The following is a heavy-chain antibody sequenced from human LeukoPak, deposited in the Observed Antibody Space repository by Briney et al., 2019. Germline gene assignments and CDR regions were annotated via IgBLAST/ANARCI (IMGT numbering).Heavy chain of an antibody. D-gene: IGHD6-19*01. V-gene: IGHV3-30*18. CDR3: AKDHSGGWYYFGY. CDR2: ISYDGSNI. Sequence: GKSLRLSCAASAFTFSIYGMHWVRQAPGKGLEWVAVISYDGSNIYYADSVKGRFTISRDNSKNTLYLQMNSLRAEDTAVYLCAKDHSGGWYYFGYWGQGTLGTVSS. J-gene: IGHJ4*02. CDR1: AFTFSIYG.